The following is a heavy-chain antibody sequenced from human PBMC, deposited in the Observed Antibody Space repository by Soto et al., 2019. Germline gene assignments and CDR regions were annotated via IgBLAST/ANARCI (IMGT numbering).Heavy chain of an antibody. Sequence: SETLSLTCTVSGGSISSYYWSWIRQPPGKGLEWIGYIYYSGSTNYNPSLKSRVTISVDTSKNQFSLKLSSVTAVDTAVYYCARSPKYFGVVIQDPYYFDYWGQGTLVTVSS. CDR2: IYYSGST. CDR1: GGSISSYY. V-gene: IGHV4-59*01. D-gene: IGHD3-3*01. J-gene: IGHJ4*02. CDR3: ARSPKYFGVVIQDPYYFDY.